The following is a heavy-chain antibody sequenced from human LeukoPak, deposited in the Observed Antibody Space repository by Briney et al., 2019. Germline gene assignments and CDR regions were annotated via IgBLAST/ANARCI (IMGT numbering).Heavy chain of an antibody. D-gene: IGHD3-22*01. Sequence: SVKVSCKASGGTFSSYAISWVRQAPGQGLEWMGRIIPILGIANYAQKFQGRVTITADKSTSTAYMELSSLRSEDTAVYYCAGTAYYYDSSGYYTSFDYWGQGTLVTVSS. J-gene: IGHJ4*02. CDR2: IIPILGIA. CDR3: AGTAYYYDSSGYYTSFDY. V-gene: IGHV1-69*04. CDR1: GGTFSSYA.